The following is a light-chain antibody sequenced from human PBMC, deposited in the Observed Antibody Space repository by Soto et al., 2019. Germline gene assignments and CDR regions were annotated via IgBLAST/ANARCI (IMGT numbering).Light chain of an antibody. CDR2: DVS. Sequence: QSVLTQPRSAYGSPGQSVTISCTGTSSDVGGYNYVSWYQQPPGKAPKLMIYDVSRRPSVVPDRFSGSKSGNTSSLTISGLQAVDESDYYCCSYAGGYIYYVFGTGTKAIVL. CDR3: CSYAGGYIYYV. J-gene: IGLJ1*01. V-gene: IGLV2-11*01. CDR1: SSDVGGYNY.